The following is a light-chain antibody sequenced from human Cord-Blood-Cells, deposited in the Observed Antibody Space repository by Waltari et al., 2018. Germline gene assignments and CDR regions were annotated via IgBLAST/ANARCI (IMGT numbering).Light chain of an antibody. CDR2: DAS. CDR3: QQYNSYSLT. Sequence: DIQMTQSPSTLSASVGDRVTLTCRASQSISSWLAWYQKKPGKAPKLLIYDASSLESGVPSRFSGSGSGTEFTLTISSLQPDDFATYYCQQYNSYSLTFGPGTKVDIK. J-gene: IGKJ3*01. CDR1: QSISSW. V-gene: IGKV1-5*01.